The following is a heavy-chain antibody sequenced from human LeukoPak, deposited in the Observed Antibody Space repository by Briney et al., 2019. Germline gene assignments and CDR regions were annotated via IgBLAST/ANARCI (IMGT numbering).Heavy chain of an antibody. Sequence: ASVKVSCKASGYTFTSYAMHWVRQAPGQRLEWMGWINAGNGNTKYSQEFQGRVTITRDTSASTAYMELSSLRSDDTAVYYCARGRLFWGQWLADAVRARGSDYYYMDVWGKGTTVTVSS. CDR3: ARGRLFWGQWLADAVRARGSDYYYMDV. D-gene: IGHD6-19*01. J-gene: IGHJ6*03. CDR1: GYTFTSYA. V-gene: IGHV1-3*01. CDR2: INAGNGNT.